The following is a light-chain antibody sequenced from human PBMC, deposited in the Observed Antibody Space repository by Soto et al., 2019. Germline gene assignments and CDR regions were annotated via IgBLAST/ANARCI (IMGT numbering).Light chain of an antibody. V-gene: IGKV1-5*03. J-gene: IGKJ1*01. CDR3: QQYKIYSGT. CDR1: QRIGIW. CDR2: KAS. Sequence: DIQMTQSPSTLSASVGDRVTITCRASQRIGIWLAWYQQKPGKAPNLLIYKASSVKSGGQSRFSGSGSGTEFTLTFSSLQPDDFATYYCQQYKIYSGTFGQGTKVEVK.